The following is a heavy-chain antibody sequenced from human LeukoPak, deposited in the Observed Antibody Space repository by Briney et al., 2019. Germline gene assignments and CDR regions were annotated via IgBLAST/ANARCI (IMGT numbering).Heavy chain of an antibody. Sequence: SETLSLTCSVSGGSISSDNYYWGWIRQPPGKGREWNGNIYYTGSTYYNPSLKSRVTISVDTSKNHFSLKLNSVTAADTALYYCARGYYYDSTGAFDIWGQGTMVTVSS. CDR3: ARGYYYDSTGAFDI. CDR2: IYYTGST. V-gene: IGHV4-39*02. D-gene: IGHD3-22*01. CDR1: GGSISSDNYY. J-gene: IGHJ3*02.